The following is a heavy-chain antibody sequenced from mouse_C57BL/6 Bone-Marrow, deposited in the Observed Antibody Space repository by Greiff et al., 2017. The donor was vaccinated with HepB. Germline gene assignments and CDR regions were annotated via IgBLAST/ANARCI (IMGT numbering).Heavy chain of an antibody. CDR3: STWAIFYGNYDWYFDV. V-gene: IGHV14-4*01. D-gene: IGHD2-1*01. CDR2: IDPENGDT. CDR1: GFNFKDDY. Sequence: VQLKESGAELVRPGASVKLSCTASGFNFKDDYMHWVKQRPEQGLEWIGWIDPENGDTEYTPKFKGKATITADTSSNTAYMQLSSLTSEDAAVYYCSTWAIFYGNYDWYFDVWGTGTTVTVSS. J-gene: IGHJ1*03.